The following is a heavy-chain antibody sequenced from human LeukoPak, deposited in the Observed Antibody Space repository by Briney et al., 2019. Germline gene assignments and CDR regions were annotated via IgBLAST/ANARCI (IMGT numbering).Heavy chain of an antibody. CDR1: GYTFTGYY. J-gene: IGHJ3*02. CDR3: ARDRDIVVVVAATGCAFDI. D-gene: IGHD2-15*01. CDR2: ISAYNGNT. V-gene: IGHV1-18*04. Sequence: GASVKVSCKATGYTFTGYYMHWVRQAPGQGLEWMGWISAYNGNTNYAQKLQGRVTMTTDTSTSTAYMELRSLRSDDTAVYYCARDRDIVVVVAATGCAFDIWGQGTMVTVSS.